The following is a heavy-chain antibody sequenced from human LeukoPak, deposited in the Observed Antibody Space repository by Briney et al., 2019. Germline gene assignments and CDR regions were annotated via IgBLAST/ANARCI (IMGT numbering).Heavy chain of an antibody. D-gene: IGHD2/OR15-2a*01. J-gene: IGHJ4*02. V-gene: IGHV4-59*01. CDR2: IYYSGST. CDR3: ALIGHEEYYFDY. CDR1: GGSISSYY. Sequence: SGTLSLTCTASGGSISSYYWSWIRQAPGKGLEWIGYIYYSGSTNYNPSLKSRVTISVDTSKNLFSLKMSSVAAADTAVYYCALIGHEEYYFDYWGQGTLVTVSS.